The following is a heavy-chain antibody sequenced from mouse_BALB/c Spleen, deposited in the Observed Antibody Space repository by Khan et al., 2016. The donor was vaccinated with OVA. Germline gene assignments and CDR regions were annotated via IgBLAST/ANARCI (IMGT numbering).Heavy chain of an antibody. J-gene: IGHJ3*01. CDR1: GFTFSSFG. D-gene: IGHD2-5*01. CDR2: ISSGSNTI. V-gene: IGHV5-17*02. Sequence: EVELVESGGGLVQPGGSLKLSCTASGFTFSSFGMHWVRQAPEKGLDWVAYISSGSNTIYYADTVKGRFTISQDNPKNPLFRQMTSLRSEEQAMYYCTRRHSTYAWFAYWGQGTLVTVSA. CDR3: TRRHSTYAWFAY.